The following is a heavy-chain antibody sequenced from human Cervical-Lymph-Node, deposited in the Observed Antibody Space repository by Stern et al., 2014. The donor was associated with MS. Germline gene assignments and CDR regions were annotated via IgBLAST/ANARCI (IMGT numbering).Heavy chain of an antibody. J-gene: IGHJ4*02. CDR3: ARETPGIAVAGHRYYFDY. V-gene: IGHV1-69*01. D-gene: IGHD6-19*01. Sequence: QVQLVQSGAEVKKPGASVKGAWKASGSTLSSYAISWVRQAPGQGVEWMGGIIPIVGTANYAQKFQGRVTITADESTSTAYMELSSLRSEDTAVYYCARETPGIAVAGHRYYFDYWGQGTLVTVSS. CDR1: GSTLSSYA. CDR2: IIPIVGTA.